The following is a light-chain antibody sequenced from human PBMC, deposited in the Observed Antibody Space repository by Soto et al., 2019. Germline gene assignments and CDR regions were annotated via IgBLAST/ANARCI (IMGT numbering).Light chain of an antibody. CDR3: QQSYSTPLT. V-gene: IGKV1-39*01. J-gene: IGKJ4*01. CDR2: GAS. Sequence: DIQMTQSPSSLSASVGDRVTITCRASQSISSYLNWYQQKPGKAPNLLNYGASILQSGIPSRFSGSESGTDSTLTISSLQPDDFATYDCQQSYSTPLTFGGGTKVEIK. CDR1: QSISSY.